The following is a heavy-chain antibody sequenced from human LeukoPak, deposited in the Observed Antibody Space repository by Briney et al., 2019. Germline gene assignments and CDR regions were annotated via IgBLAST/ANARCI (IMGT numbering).Heavy chain of an antibody. Sequence: SVKVSCKASGGTFSSYAISWVRQAPGQGIEWMGGIIPIFGTANYAQKFQGRVTITTDESTSTAYMELSSLRSEDTAVYYCAGAGFQYSSSREETFDYWGQGTLVTVSS. V-gene: IGHV1-69*05. CDR2: IIPIFGTA. CDR3: AGAGFQYSSSREETFDY. D-gene: IGHD6-6*01. J-gene: IGHJ4*02. CDR1: GGTFSSYA.